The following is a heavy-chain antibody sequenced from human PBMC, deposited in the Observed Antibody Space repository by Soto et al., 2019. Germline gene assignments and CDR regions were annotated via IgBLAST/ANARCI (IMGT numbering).Heavy chain of an antibody. CDR2: INPSGGST. J-gene: IGHJ6*03. CDR1: GCTFTSYY. D-gene: IGHD2-2*01. Sequence: ASVKVSCKASGCTFTSYYMHWVRQAPGQGLEWMGIINPSGGSTSYAQKFQGRVTMTRDTSTSTVYMELSSLRSEDTAVYYCARGPDSSTSCGGGCYYYYYYMDVWGKGTTVTVSS. CDR3: ARGPDSSTSCGGGCYYYYYYMDV. V-gene: IGHV1-46*03.